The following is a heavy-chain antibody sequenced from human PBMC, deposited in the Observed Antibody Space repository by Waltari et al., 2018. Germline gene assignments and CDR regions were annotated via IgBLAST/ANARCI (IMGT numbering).Heavy chain of an antibody. Sequence: WVRQAPGKGLEWVAVISSDGRNKYNIDSVKGRFTISRDNSKNTLYLQMNSLRAEDTAVYYCARGDYGDYDWGQGTLVTVSS. V-gene: IGHV3-30*10. J-gene: IGHJ4*02. CDR3: ARGDYGDYD. CDR2: ISSDGRNK. D-gene: IGHD4-17*01.